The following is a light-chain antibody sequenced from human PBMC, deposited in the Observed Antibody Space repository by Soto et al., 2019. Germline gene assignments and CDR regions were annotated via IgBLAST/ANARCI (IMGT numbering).Light chain of an antibody. CDR1: SSGVGGYNY. V-gene: IGLV2-14*01. CDR2: EVT. Sequence: QSALTQPASVSGSPGQSITISCTGTSSGVGGYNYVSWYQQHPGKAPKLMIYEVTNRPSGVSNRFSGSKSSNTASLTISGLQAEDEADYYCSSYTSRSTLVFGTGTKVTVL. J-gene: IGLJ1*01. CDR3: SSYTSRSTLV.